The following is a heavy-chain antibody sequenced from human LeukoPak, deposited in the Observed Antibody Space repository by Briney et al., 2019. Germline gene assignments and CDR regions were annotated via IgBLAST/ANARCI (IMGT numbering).Heavy chain of an antibody. J-gene: IGHJ5*02. Sequence: NASETLSLTCTVSGGSISSYYWCWIRQPPGKGLEWIGYIYYSGSTNYNPSLKSRVTISVDTSKNQFSLKLSSVTTADTAVYYCARLYSSSSWFDPWGQGTLVTVSS. CDR1: GGSISSYY. V-gene: IGHV4-59*01. CDR2: IYYSGST. CDR3: ARLYSSSSWFDP. D-gene: IGHD6-6*01.